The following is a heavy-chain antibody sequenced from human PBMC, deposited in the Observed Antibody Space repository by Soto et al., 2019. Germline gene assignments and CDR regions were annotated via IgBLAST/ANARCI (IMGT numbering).Heavy chain of an antibody. CDR2: IIPIFGTA. V-gene: IGHV1-69*13. CDR1: GGTFSSYA. CDR3: AAGTGIYDFWSGEPYYYGMDV. J-gene: IGHJ6*02. D-gene: IGHD3-3*01. Sequence: SVKVSCKASGGTFSSYAISWVRQASGQGLEWMGGIIPIFGTANYAQKFQGRVTITADGSTSTAYMELSSLRSEDTAVYYCAAGTGIYDFWSGEPYYYGMDVWGQGTTVTVSS.